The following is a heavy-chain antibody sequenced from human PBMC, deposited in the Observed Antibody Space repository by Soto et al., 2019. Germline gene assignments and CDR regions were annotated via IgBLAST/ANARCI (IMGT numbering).Heavy chain of an antibody. D-gene: IGHD3-3*01. CDR3: AKAPDFWSGFYPYAMDV. J-gene: IGHJ6*02. V-gene: IGHV3-23*01. CDR1: GFTFSSFA. CDR2: ISGSGHST. Sequence: GSLRLSCAASGFTFSSFAITWVRQAPGKGLELVSVISGSGHSTYHADSVKGRFTIFRDNSMNTLYLQMTTLRAEDTAVYYCAKAPDFWSGFYPYAMDVWGQGTTVTVSS.